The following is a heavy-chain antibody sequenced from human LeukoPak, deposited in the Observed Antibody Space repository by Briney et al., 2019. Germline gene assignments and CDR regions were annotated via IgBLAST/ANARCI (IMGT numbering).Heavy chain of an antibody. J-gene: IGHJ4*02. CDR1: EFTFRNYW. D-gene: IGHD4-23*01. CDR2: INGDGSST. V-gene: IGHV3-74*01. Sequence: GGSLRLSCAASEFTFRNYWMHWVRQAPGKGLVWVSRINGDGSSTNYADSVKGRFTISRDNARNTLYLQMNSLRAEDTGVYYCARGLTPGGGNSAAYWGQGTLVTVSS. CDR3: ARGLTPGGGNSAAY.